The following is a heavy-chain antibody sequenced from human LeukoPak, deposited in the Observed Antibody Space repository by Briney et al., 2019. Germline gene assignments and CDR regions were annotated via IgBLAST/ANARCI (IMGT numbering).Heavy chain of an antibody. V-gene: IGHV4-61*02. D-gene: IGHD5-18*01. CDR1: GGSISSGSYY. CDR3: ARDASRIQLWPL. Sequence: SQTLSLTCTVSGGSISSGSYYWSWIRQPAGKGLEWIGRIYTSGSTNYNPSLKSRVTISVDTSKNQFSLKLSSVTAADTAVYYCARDASRIQLWPLWGQGTLVTVSS. J-gene: IGHJ4*02. CDR2: IYTSGST.